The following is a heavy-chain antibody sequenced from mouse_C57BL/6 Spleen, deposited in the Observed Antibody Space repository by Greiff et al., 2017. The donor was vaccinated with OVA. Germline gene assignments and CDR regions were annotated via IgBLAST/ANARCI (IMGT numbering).Heavy chain of an antibody. J-gene: IGHJ2*01. CDR1: GFTFSSYG. V-gene: IGHV5-6*02. CDR2: ISSGGSYT. D-gene: IGHD4-1*01. CDR3: ARMCTGTDCFDY. Sequence: EVMLVESGGDLVKPGGSLKLSCAASGFTFSSYGMSWVRQTPDKRLEWVATISSGGSYTYYPDSVKGRFTFSRDNAKHTLYLQMSSLKSEDTAMYYCARMCTGTDCFDYWGQGTTLTVSA.